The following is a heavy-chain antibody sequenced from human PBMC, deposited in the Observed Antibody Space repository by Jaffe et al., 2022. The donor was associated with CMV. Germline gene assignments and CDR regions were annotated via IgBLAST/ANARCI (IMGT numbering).Heavy chain of an antibody. J-gene: IGHJ6*02. CDR3: ARDLTIPGDWYYGMDV. CDR1: GYTFTSYA. Sequence: QVQLVQSGAEVKKPGASVKVSCKASGYTFTSYAMHWVRQAPGQRLEWMGWINAGNGNTKYSQKFQGRVTITRDTSASTAYMELSSLRSEDTAVYYCARDLTIPGDWYYGMDVWGQGTTVTVSS. D-gene: IGHD3-16*01. CDR2: INAGNGNT. V-gene: IGHV1-3*01.